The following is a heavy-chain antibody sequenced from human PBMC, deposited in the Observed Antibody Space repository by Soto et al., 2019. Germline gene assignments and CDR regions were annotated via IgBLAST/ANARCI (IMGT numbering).Heavy chain of an antibody. V-gene: IGHV4-4*02. Sequence: SETLSLTCAVSGGCISSSNWWSWARQPPGKGQEWIGEIYHSGSTNYNPSLKSRVTISVDKSKNQFSLKLSSVTAADTAVYYCARTNYDYVWGSYRPPTYFDYWGQGTLVTVSS. CDR1: GGCISSSNW. CDR3: ARTNYDYVWGSYRPPTYFDY. D-gene: IGHD3-16*02. J-gene: IGHJ4*02. CDR2: IYHSGST.